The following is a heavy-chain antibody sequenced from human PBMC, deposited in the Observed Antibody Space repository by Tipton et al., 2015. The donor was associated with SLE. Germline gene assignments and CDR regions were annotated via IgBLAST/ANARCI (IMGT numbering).Heavy chain of an antibody. D-gene: IGHD3-16*01. V-gene: IGHV4-34*01. Sequence: TLSLTCAVYGGSFSDYYWTWTRQPPGKGLEWIGEINHSGRTNYNPSLKSRVTISVDTSKNQFSLKLSSVTAADTAVYYCARHDYDTYCFDYWGQGTLVTVSS. J-gene: IGHJ4*02. CDR1: GGSFSDYY. CDR3: ARHDYDTYCFDY. CDR2: INHSGRT.